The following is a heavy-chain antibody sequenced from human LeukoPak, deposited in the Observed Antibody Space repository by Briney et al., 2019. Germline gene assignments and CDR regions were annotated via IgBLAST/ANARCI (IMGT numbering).Heavy chain of an antibody. CDR3: ARVAKDCGGDCFSDY. Sequence: GGSLRPSCAASGFTVSSNSMSWVRQTPGKGLEWVSVIYYGGSTFYADSVQGRVSMSRDNSKNILYLQINNLRAEDSAVYYCARVAKDCGGDCFSDYWGQGTLVTVSS. D-gene: IGHD2-21*02. CDR2: IYYGGST. CDR1: GFTVSSNS. V-gene: IGHV3-66*01. J-gene: IGHJ4*02.